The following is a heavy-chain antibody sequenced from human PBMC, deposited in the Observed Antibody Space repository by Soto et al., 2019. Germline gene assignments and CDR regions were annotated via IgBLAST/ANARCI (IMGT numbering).Heavy chain of an antibody. CDR1: GGSISSYY. V-gene: IGHV4-59*01. CDR3: ARQWLDLRLDY. CDR2: IYYSGST. J-gene: IGHJ4*02. D-gene: IGHD6-19*01. Sequence: PSETLSLTCTVSGGSISSYYWSWIRQPPGRGLEWIGYIYYSGSTNYNPSLKSRVTISVDTSKNQFSLKLSSVTAADTAVYYCARQWLDLRLDYWGQGTLVTVS.